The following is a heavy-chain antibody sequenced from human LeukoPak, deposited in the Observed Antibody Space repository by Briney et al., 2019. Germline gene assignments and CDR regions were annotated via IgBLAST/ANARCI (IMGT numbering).Heavy chain of an antibody. CDR2: ISGSGDII. CDR1: GFTFSTCA. CDR3: ARDLYTDCSGGSCYVFDY. D-gene: IGHD2-15*01. V-gene: IGHV3-23*01. Sequence: PGGSLRLSCAASGFTFSTCAMSWVRQAPGKGLEWVSGISGSGDIIYYSDSVKGRFTISRDNCRNTLYLQMNSLRAEDTAVYYCARDLYTDCSGGSCYVFDYWGQGTLVTVSS. J-gene: IGHJ4*02.